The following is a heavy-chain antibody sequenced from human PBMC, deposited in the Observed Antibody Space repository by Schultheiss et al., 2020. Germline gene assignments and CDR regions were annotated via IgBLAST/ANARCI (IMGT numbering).Heavy chain of an antibody. CDR2: INPNSGGT. CDR1: RYTFTGYY. Sequence: ASVKVSCKASRYTFTGYYMHWVRQAPGQGLEWMGRINPNSGGTDYAQKFQDRVTMTRDTSISTAYMELNRLRSDDTAMYYCARLQLHSPLSQGTLVTVSS. D-gene: IGHD6-6*01. J-gene: IGHJ5*02. CDR3: ARLQLHSP. V-gene: IGHV1-2*06.